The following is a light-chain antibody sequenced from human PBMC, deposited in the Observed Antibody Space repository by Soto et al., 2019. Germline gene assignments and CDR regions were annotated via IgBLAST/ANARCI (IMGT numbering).Light chain of an antibody. CDR3: TSYTSSGTLV. J-gene: IGLJ3*02. CDR1: SSDVGGYNY. V-gene: IGLV2-14*01. CDR2: EVS. Sequence: QSALTQPASVSGSPGQSITISCTGTSSDVGGYNYVSWYQQNAGKAPKLMIYEVSNRPSGVSNRFSGSKSGNTASLTISGLQAEDEADYYCTSYTSSGTLVFGGGTKVTVL.